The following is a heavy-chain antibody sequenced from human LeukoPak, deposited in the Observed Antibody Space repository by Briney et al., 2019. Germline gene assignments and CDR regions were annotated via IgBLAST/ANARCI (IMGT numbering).Heavy chain of an antibody. CDR2: ISAYNGNT. Sequence: GAPVKVSCKASGYTFTSYGISWVRQAPGQGLEWMGWISAYNGNTNYAQKLQGRVTMTTDTSTSTAYMELRSLRSDDTAVYYCARVSGYDLWHYYGMDVWGQGTTVTVSS. CDR1: GYTFTSYG. D-gene: IGHD5-12*01. J-gene: IGHJ6*02. V-gene: IGHV1-18*01. CDR3: ARVSGYDLWHYYGMDV.